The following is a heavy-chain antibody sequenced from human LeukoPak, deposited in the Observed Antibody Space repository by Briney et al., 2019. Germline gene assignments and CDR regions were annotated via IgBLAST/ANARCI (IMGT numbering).Heavy chain of an antibody. CDR2: INHSGST. J-gene: IGHJ4*02. Sequence: PSETLSLTCAVYGGSFSGYYWSRIRQPPGKGLEWIGEINHSGSTNYNPSLKSRVTISVDTSKNQFSLKLSSVTAADTAVYYCARRRGAYYYDSSGYRFDYWGQGTLVTVSS. D-gene: IGHD3-22*01. V-gene: IGHV4-34*01. CDR3: ARRRGAYYYDSSGYRFDY. CDR1: GGSFSGYY.